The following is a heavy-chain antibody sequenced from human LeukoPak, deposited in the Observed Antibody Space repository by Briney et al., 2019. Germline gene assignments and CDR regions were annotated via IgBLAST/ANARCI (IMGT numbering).Heavy chain of an antibody. D-gene: IGHD6-19*01. J-gene: IGHJ4*02. CDR1: GFSFSDYG. CDR3: AKDQAGG. CDR2: ILYDGSEK. V-gene: IGHV3-30*02. Sequence: GGSLRLSYEASGFSFSDYGMHWVRQGPGKGLEWVAFILYDGSEKYYADSVKGRFTVSRYNSKNTVYLQMNSLRTEDTAVYYCAKDQAGGWGQGTLVTVSS.